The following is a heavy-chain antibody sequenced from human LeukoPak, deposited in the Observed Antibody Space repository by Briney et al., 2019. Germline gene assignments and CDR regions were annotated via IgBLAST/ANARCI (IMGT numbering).Heavy chain of an antibody. CDR1: GFTFSDYY. CDR3: AREGSSAWHIDF. V-gene: IGHV3-11*04. Sequence: PGGSLRLSCAASGFTFSDYYMGWIRQAPGKGLEWLSYISGTGTTIFYADSVKGRFTISRDNAKNSLFLQMNSLRVEDTAVYYCAREGSSAWHIDFWGQGTLVTVSS. J-gene: IGHJ4*02. D-gene: IGHD3-10*01. CDR2: ISGTGTTI.